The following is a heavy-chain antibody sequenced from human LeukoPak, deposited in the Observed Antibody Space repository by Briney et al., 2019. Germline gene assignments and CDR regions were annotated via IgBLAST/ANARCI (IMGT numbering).Heavy chain of an antibody. CDR2: IWFDGSDK. Sequence: PGGSLRLSCAASGFTFSSYAMHWVRQAPGKGLEWVAVIWFDGSDKNYADSVKGQFTIFRDNSKNTLYLQMNTLRAEDTAVYYCAKDRSGSYYSAFDIWGQGTMVTVSS. J-gene: IGHJ3*02. D-gene: IGHD1-26*01. CDR3: AKDRSGSYYSAFDI. CDR1: GFTFSSYA. V-gene: IGHV3-33*03.